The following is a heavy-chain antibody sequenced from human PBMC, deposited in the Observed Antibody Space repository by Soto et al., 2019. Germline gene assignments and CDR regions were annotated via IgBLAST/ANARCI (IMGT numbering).Heavy chain of an antibody. Sequence: GGSLRLSCVASGFTFRTYTMNWVRQAPGKGLEWVSGIRGFSPYTFYAESVKGRFTISRDNSKNSLYLQMNSLGVEDTAVYYCARDRGYDAHDYYYNAMDVWGQGTTVTVSS. V-gene: IGHV3-21*01. CDR1: GFTFRTYT. J-gene: IGHJ6*02. CDR3: ARDRGYDAHDYYYNAMDV. D-gene: IGHD2-15*01. CDR2: IRGFSPYT.